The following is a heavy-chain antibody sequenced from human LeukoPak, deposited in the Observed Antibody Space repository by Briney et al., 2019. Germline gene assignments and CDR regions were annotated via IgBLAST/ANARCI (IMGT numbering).Heavy chain of an antibody. CDR2: IHYSGNT. CDR3: ARGPLGSWGLYSFYFDY. D-gene: IGHD2-15*01. CDR1: DDSISSVGYY. J-gene: IGHJ4*02. V-gene: IGHV4-30-4*08. Sequence: PSETLSLTCTVSDDSISSVGYYWTWIRQYPGKGLEWIGYIHYSGNTCYNPSLKSRVTISVDTSKNQFSLKLSSVTAADTAVYYCARGPLGSWGLYSFYFDYWGQGTLVTVSS.